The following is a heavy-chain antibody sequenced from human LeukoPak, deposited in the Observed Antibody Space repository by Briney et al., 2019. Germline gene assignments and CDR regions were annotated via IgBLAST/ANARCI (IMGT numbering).Heavy chain of an antibody. J-gene: IGHJ4*02. D-gene: IGHD3-22*01. CDR1: GGTVTDYG. V-gene: IGHV1-69*13. CDR2: IVPQFGTS. CDR3: ARDDCTDGSCYTDY. Sequence: SVKVSCKASGGTVTDYGISWVRQAHRQGLEWMGGIVPQFGTSHYAQKFQGRLTITADEATNTLYMELSSLRLEDTGVYYCARDDCTDGSCYTDYWGQGTLVTVSS.